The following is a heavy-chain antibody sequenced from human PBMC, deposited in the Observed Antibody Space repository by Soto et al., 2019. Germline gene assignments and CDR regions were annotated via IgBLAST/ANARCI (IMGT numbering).Heavy chain of an antibody. CDR1: GYTFTSYG. CDR3: ARGEQLVHFDS. V-gene: IGHV1-2*04. D-gene: IGHD6-6*01. CDR2: INPNGGGT. Sequence: ASVKVSCKASGYTFTSYGISWVRQAPGQGLEWMGRINPNGGGTNYAQKFEGWVTMTTDTSISTAYMELSRLNFDDTAVYYCARGEQLVHFDSWGQGTLVTVSS. J-gene: IGHJ4*01.